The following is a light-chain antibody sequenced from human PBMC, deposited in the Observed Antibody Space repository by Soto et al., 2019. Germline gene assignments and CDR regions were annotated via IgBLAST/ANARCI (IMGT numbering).Light chain of an antibody. J-gene: IGLJ3*02. CDR1: SSNIGTNF. Sequence: QSVLTQPPSASGTPGQRVTISCSGTSSNIGTNFVFWYQQFPGTAPKLLIYTNNQRPSGVPDRFSGSQSGTSASLDISGLRSEDEAEYYCAAWDDSLIGPVFGGGTKVTV. V-gene: IGLV1-47*01. CDR3: AAWDDSLIGPV. CDR2: TNN.